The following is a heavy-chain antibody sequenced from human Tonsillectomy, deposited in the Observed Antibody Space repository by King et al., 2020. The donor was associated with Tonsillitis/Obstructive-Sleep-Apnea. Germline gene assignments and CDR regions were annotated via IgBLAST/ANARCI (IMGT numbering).Heavy chain of an antibody. Sequence: QLVQSGGGLVQPGGSLRLSCVTSGFTFSSYEMNWVRQAPGKGLEWVSYISRSDNTIHDADSVKGRFTISRDNAKNPVFLQMNSLRVEDTAVYYCARRVPYYGMDVWGQGTTVTVSS. J-gene: IGHJ6*02. CDR3: ARRVPYYGMDV. CDR1: GFTFSSYE. CDR2: ISRSDNTI. V-gene: IGHV3-48*03. D-gene: IGHD4/OR15-4a*01.